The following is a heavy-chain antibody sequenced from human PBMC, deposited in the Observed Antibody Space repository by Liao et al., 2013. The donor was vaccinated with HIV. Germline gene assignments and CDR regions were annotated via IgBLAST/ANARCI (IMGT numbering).Heavy chain of an antibody. D-gene: IGHD3-10*01. CDR2: IYQSGTT. V-gene: IGHV4-30-2*01. Sequence: QVQLQESGSGLVKPSQTLSLTCAVSGVSIRNTAYSWSWIRQPPGKGLEWIGYIYQSGTTSYTPSLKSRVTISVDRSKNQFSLNLSSVTAADTAVYSCARSPGSGKYVWYFDLWGRGTRVTVS. J-gene: IGHJ2*01. CDR1: GVSIRNTAYS. CDR3: ARSPGSGKYVWYFDL.